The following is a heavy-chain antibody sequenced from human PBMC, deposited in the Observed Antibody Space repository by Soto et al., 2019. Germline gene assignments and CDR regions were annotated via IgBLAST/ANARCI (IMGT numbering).Heavy chain of an antibody. CDR2: IYYSRST. J-gene: IGHJ5*02. V-gene: IGHV4-59*01. Sequence: SDTLSLTCTFCGDSIISYYWSWIRQPPGRGLERIGDIYYSRSTNDNPSLKSRVTISVDTSKNQFSLKLSSVTAADTAVYYCARGPAGYYDSSGYSNNWFDPWGQG. CDR3: ARGPAGYYDSSGYSNNWFDP. CDR1: GDSIISYY. D-gene: IGHD3-22*01.